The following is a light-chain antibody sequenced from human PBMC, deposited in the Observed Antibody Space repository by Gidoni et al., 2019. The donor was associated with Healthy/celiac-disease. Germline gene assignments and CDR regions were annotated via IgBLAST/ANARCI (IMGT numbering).Light chain of an antibody. V-gene: IGKV1-39*01. J-gene: IGKJ1*01. CDR1: QSISSY. CDR2: AAS. CDR3: QQSYSTLWT. Sequence: DIQMTQPPSSLSASVGDRVTITCRASQSISSYLNWYQQKPGKAPKLLIYAASSLQSGVPSRFSGSGSGTDFTLTISSLQPGDLATYYCQQSYSTLWTFXQXTKVEIK.